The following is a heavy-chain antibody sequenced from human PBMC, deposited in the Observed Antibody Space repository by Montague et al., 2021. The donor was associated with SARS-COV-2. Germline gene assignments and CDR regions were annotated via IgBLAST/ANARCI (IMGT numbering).Heavy chain of an antibody. V-gene: IGHV4-59*08. J-gene: IGHJ6*02. Sequence: SETRSLTCSVSGDSISNYSWSWIRQSPGKGLEWIGHIYYSGSTNYNPSLMSRVTISVDTSRNQVSLKLTSVTAADTAVYYCARHLRVTTVTSHMYHYAMDVWGQGTTVTVSS. D-gene: IGHD4-11*01. CDR1: GDSISNYS. CDR2: IYYSGST. CDR3: ARHLRVTTVTSHMYHYAMDV.